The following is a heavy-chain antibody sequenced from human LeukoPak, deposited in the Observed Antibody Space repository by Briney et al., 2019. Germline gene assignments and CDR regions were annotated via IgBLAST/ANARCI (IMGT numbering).Heavy chain of an antibody. Sequence: GGSLRLSCAASGFTVSSNYMSWVRQAPGKGLEWVSVIYSGGSTYYADSVKGRFTISRDNSKNTLYLQMNGLRAEDTAVYYCARAAGDRIGYFDLWGRGTLVTVSS. CDR3: ARAAGDRIGYFDL. CDR1: GFTVSSNY. D-gene: IGHD7-27*01. V-gene: IGHV3-53*01. J-gene: IGHJ2*01. CDR2: IYSGGST.